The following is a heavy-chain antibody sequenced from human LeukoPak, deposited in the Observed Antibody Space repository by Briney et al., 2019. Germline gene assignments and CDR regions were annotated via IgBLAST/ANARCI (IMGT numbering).Heavy chain of an antibody. CDR2: IYPGDSDT. J-gene: IGHJ5*02. V-gene: IGHV5-51*01. Sequence: PGESLKISCKGSGYSFTTYWIGWVRQMPGKGLEWMGIIYPGDSDTRYSPSFEGQVTISADKSISTAYLQWSSLKASDTAMYYCARTPMVRYNWFDPWGQGTLVTVSS. CDR1: GYSFTTYW. D-gene: IGHD5-18*01. CDR3: ARTPMVRYNWFDP.